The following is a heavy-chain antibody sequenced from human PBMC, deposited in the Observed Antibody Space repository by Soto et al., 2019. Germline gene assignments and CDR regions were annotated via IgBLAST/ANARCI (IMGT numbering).Heavy chain of an antibody. Sequence: PVGSLRLSCASSVCTFSSYAMSCVRQAPGKWLEWVSAISGSGGSTYYADSVKGRFTISRDNSKNTLYLQMNSLRAEDTAVYYCAKDLGSGGPPAYWGQGTLVSVSS. J-gene: IGHJ4*02. CDR3: AKDLGSGGPPAY. CDR2: ISGSGGST. D-gene: IGHD2-8*02. V-gene: IGHV3-23*01. CDR1: VCTFSSYA.